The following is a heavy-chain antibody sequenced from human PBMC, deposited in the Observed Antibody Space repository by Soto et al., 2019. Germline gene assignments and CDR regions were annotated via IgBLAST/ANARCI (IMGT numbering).Heavy chain of an antibody. CDR3: ARGAAVMAAAGPDY. Sequence: QVQLVQSGAEVKKPGASVKVSCKASGYTFSTYGISWVRQAPGQGLEWMGWISAYNGDTETNYAQKFQGRVTMTTDTFTKAAYMELGNLESGDTAVYYCARGAAVMAAAGPDYWGQGTLVTVSS. J-gene: IGHJ4*02. V-gene: IGHV1-18*01. CDR2: ISAYNGDTET. CDR1: GYTFSTYG. D-gene: IGHD6-13*01.